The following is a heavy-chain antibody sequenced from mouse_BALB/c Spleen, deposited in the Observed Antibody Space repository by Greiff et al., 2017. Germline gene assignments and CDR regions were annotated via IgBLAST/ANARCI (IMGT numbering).Heavy chain of an antibody. D-gene: IGHD2-3*01. CDR1: GYTFTSYW. CDR2: INPSTGYT. J-gene: IGHJ4*01. CDR3: ANDGTMDY. V-gene: IGHV1-7*01. Sequence: QVQLQQSGAELAKPGASVKMSCKASGYTFTSYWMHWVKQRPGQGLEWIGYINPSTGYTEYNQKFKDKATLTADKSSSTAYMQLSSLTSEDSAVYYCANDGTMDYWGQGTSVTVSS.